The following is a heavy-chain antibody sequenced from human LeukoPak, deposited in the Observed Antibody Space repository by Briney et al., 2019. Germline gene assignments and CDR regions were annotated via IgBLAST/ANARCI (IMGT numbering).Heavy chain of an antibody. J-gene: IGHJ4*02. CDR2: IIPIFGTA. Sequence: ASVKVCCKASGGTFSSYAISWVRQAPGQGLEWMGGIIPIFGTANYAQKFQGRVTITADESTSTAYMELSSLRSEDTAVYYCARAHWDYVWGSYRYPFDYWGQGTLVTVSS. CDR3: ARAHWDYVWGSYRYPFDY. D-gene: IGHD3-16*02. CDR1: GGTFSSYA. V-gene: IGHV1-69*13.